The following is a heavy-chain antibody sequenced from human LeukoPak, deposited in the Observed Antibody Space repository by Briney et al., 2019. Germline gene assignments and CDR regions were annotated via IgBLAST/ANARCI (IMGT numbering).Heavy chain of an antibody. J-gene: IGHJ4*02. CDR2: ISSNGGSS. CDR1: GFTFSSYE. D-gene: IGHD1-26*01. Sequence: GGSLRLSCAASGFTFSSYEMHWVRQAPGKGLEFVSAISSNGGSSYYANSVKGRFTVSRDNSKNTLYLQMGSLRAEDMGVYYCARRTIVGATQHFDYWGQGTLVTVSS. V-gene: IGHV3-64*01. CDR3: ARRTIVGATQHFDY.